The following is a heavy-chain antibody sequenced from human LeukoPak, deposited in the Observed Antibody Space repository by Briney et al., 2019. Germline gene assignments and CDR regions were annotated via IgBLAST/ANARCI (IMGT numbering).Heavy chain of an antibody. CDR3: AKRSIFNY. J-gene: IGHJ4*02. V-gene: IGHV3-23*01. Sequence: PGGSLRLSCAASGFTFSTYGMNWVRQAPGKGLEWVSTIGASGSITYYAGSVKGRFTISRDNSKNTLYLQMNSLRAEDTAVYYCAKRSIFNYWGQGNLVTVSS. CDR2: IGASGSIT. CDR1: GFTFSTYG.